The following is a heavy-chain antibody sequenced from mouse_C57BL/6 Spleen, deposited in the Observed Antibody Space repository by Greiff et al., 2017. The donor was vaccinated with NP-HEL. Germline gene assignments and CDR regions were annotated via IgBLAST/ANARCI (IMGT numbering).Heavy chain of an antibody. Sequence: VQLQQPGAELVKPGASVKMSCKASGYTFTSYWITWVKQRPGQGLEWIGDIYPGSGSTNYNEKFKSKATLTVDTSSSTAYMQLSSLTSEDSAVYYCARDYSNYAWYFDVWGTGTTVTVSS. CDR2: IYPGSGST. CDR1: GYTFTSYW. CDR3: ARDYSNYAWYFDV. V-gene: IGHV1-55*01. D-gene: IGHD2-5*01. J-gene: IGHJ1*03.